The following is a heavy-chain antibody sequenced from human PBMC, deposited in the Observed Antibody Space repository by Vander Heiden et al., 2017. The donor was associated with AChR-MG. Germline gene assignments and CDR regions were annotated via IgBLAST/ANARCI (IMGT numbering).Heavy chain of an antibody. D-gene: IGHD1-1*01. CDR3: ARDQLEPESELELAGDAFDI. CDR2: IKKDGSEK. Sequence: EVQLVESGGDLVQPGGSLRLSCAASGFPFSSYWMSGVRQAPGKGLEWVANIKKDGSEKYYVDSVKGRFTISRDNAKNSLYLQMNSLRAEDTAVYYCARDQLEPESELELAGDAFDIWGQGTMVTVSS. J-gene: IGHJ3*02. CDR1: GFPFSSYW. V-gene: IGHV3-7*01.